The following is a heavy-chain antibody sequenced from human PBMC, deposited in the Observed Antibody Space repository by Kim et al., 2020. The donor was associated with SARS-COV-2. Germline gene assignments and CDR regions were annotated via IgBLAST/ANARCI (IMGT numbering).Heavy chain of an antibody. CDR2: FSGRRDST. V-gene: IGHV3-23*01. Sequence: GGSLRLSCAASGFTFTNYNMSWVRQASGKGLEWVSGFSGRRDSTYYAESVKGRFTISRDTSKNTLYLQMDSLRAEDTAIYYCAEGWGANWGQGTLVTVSS. D-gene: IGHD3-16*01. CDR3: AEGWGAN. J-gene: IGHJ4*02. CDR1: GFTFTNYN.